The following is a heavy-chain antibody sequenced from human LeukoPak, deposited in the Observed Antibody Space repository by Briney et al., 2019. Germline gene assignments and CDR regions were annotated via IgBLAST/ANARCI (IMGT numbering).Heavy chain of an antibody. Sequence: PSETLSLTCTVSGVSISDFYWSWTRQPPGEGLEWIGYIYHTGHSNYNPSLKGRVTMSVDTSKNHLSLNLTTVTAADSAVYYCARHCLGGTCYDPWGQGTLVTVSS. D-gene: IGHD2-15*01. CDR1: GVSISDFY. J-gene: IGHJ5*02. CDR3: ARHCLGGTCYDP. CDR2: IYHTGHS. V-gene: IGHV4-59*08.